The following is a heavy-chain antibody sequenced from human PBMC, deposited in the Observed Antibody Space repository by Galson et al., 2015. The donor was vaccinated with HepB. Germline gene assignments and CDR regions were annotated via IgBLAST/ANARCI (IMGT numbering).Heavy chain of an antibody. V-gene: IGHV4-39*01. CDR3: ARHRGGELELRGWFDP. CDR2: IYYSGST. J-gene: IGHJ5*02. CDR1: GGSISSSSYY. D-gene: IGHD1-7*01. Sequence: SETLSLTCTVSGGSISSSSYYWGWIRQPPGKGLEWIGSIYYSGSTYYNPSLKSRVTISVDTSKNQFSLKLSSVTAADTAVYYCARHRGGELELRGWFDPWGQGTLVTVSS.